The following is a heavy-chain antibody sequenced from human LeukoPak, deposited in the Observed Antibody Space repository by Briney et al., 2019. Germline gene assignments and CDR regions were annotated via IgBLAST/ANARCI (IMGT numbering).Heavy chain of an antibody. CDR2: TSGSGGST. J-gene: IGHJ6*02. D-gene: IGHD6-19*01. CDR1: GFTFSSYA. Sequence: GGSLRLSCAASGFTFSSYAMSWVRQAPGKGLEWVSATSGSGGSTYYADSVKGRFTISRDNSKNTLYLQMNSLRAEDTAVYYCAKDKQSPYYYYGMDVWGQGTTVTVSS. V-gene: IGHV3-23*01. CDR3: AKDKQSPYYYYGMDV.